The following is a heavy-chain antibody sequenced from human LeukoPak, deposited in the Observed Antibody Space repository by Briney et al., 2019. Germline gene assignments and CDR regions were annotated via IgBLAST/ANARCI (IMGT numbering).Heavy chain of an antibody. J-gene: IGHJ4*02. V-gene: IGHV4-31*03. CDR1: GGSISSGGYY. D-gene: IGHD3-10*01. Sequence: SQTLSLTCTVSGGSISSGGYYWSWIRQHPGKGLEWIGYIYYSGSTYYNPSLKSRVTISVDTSKNQFSLKLSSVTAADTAVYYCARAPRSGSYSTDYWGQGTLVTVSS. CDR3: ARAPRSGSYSTDY. CDR2: IYYSGST.